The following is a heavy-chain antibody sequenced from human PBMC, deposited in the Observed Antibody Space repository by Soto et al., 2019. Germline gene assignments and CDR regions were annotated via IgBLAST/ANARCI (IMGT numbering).Heavy chain of an antibody. CDR2: ISYSGST. V-gene: IGHV4-59*01. J-gene: IGHJ5*02. CDR1: GGSISSYY. Sequence: SETLSLTCTVSGGSISSYYWSWIRQPPGKGLEWIGYISYSGSTDYNPSLKSRVTISFDASKNQISLQVRSATAADAAVYYCARDLKEYCSDGKCDWFDPWGQGTLVTVSS. D-gene: IGHD2-15*01. CDR3: ARDLKEYCSDGKCDWFDP.